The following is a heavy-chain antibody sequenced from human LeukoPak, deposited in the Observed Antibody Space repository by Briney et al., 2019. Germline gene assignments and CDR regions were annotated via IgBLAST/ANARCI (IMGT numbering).Heavy chain of an antibody. Sequence: GGTLRLSCAASGFTFSSYGMHWVRQAPGKGLEWVAVISYDGSNKYYADSVKGRFTISRDNSKNTLYLQMNSLRAEDTAVYYCAKDRGRNYGLMDVWGKGTTVTVSS. V-gene: IGHV3-30*18. CDR1: GFTFSSYG. D-gene: IGHD1-7*01. CDR3: AKDRGRNYGLMDV. J-gene: IGHJ6*03. CDR2: ISYDGSNK.